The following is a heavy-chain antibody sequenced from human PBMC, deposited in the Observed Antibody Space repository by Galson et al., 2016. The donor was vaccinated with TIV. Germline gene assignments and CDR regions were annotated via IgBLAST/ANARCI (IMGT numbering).Heavy chain of an antibody. V-gene: IGHV1-69*06. J-gene: IGHJ3*02. Sequence: SCKASGGTFSSYGISWVRQAPGQGLEWMGGIIPIYGTINYAQKFQDRLTITADTSTTTAYMELSGLRFEDTAVYYCARDFHSSGPSEETDAFDIWGQGAMVTVSS. CDR1: GGTFSSYG. CDR3: ARDFHSSGPSEETDAFDI. D-gene: IGHD3-22*01. CDR2: IIPIYGTI.